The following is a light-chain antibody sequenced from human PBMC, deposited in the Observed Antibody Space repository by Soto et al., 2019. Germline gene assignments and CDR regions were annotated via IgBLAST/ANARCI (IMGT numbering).Light chain of an antibody. J-gene: IGLJ3*02. CDR2: EVS. CDR3: SSFAGSNEVV. CDR1: SSDVGAYNY. V-gene: IGLV2-8*01. Sequence: QSVLTQPPSASGSPGQSVTISCTGTSSDVGAYNYVSWYQQHPGKAPKVMIFEVSKRPSGVPDHFSGSKSGNTASLTVSGLQAEDEADYYCSSFAGSNEVVFGGGTKLTVL.